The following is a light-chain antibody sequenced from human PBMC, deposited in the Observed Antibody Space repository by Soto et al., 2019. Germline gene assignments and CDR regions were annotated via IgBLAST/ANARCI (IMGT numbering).Light chain of an antibody. Sequence: QSALTQPRSVSGSPGQSVTISFTGTSSDVGGYNFVSWYQQHPGKAPKFMIYDVTKRPSWVPDRFSGYKSGNTASLTISGLQAEDEGDYYCCSYVGNDTADVFGTGTKVTVL. V-gene: IGLV2-11*01. CDR3: CSYVGNDTADV. CDR2: DVT. J-gene: IGLJ1*01. CDR1: SSDVGGYNF.